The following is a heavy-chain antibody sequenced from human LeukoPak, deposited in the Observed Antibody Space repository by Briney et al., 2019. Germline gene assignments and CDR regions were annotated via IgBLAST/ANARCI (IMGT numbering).Heavy chain of an antibody. CDR1: GYTLTSYD. J-gene: IGHJ4*02. CDR3: AREHSSGWSSPSFDY. CDR2: IIPIFGKA. D-gene: IGHD6-19*01. Sequence: ASVKVSCKASGYTLTSYDINWVRQATGQGLEWMGGIIPIFGKANYAQKFQGRVTITADESTSTAYMELSSLRSEDTAVYYCAREHSSGWSSPSFDYWGQGTLVTVSS. V-gene: IGHV1-69*13.